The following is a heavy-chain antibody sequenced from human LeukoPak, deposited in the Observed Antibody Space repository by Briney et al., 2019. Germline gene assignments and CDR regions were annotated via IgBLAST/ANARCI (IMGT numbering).Heavy chain of an antibody. CDR2: ISDSGGRT. V-gene: IGHV3-23*01. D-gene: IGHD3-10*01. J-gene: IGHJ4*02. CDR3: AKDPGSVSYHPHYCDY. Sequence: GGSLRLSCAASGFTFSSYAMSWVRQAPGKGLEWVSGISDSGGRTYYADSVKGRFTISRDNSKNTLYLQMNSLRAEDTAVYYCAKDPGSVSYHPHYCDYWGQGTLVTVSS. CDR1: GFTFSSYA.